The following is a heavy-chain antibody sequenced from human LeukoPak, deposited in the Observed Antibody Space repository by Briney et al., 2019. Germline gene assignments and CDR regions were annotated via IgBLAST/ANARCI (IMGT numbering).Heavy chain of an antibody. Sequence: ASVKVSCKASGYTFTTYSISWLRQAPGEGLEWMGWISAYNANTNYAQKFHGRVTMTTDTSTTTAYVELRSLRSDDTAVYFCARAQYGGKSGSWYSDLWGRGTLVTVSS. CDR2: ISAYNANT. CDR1: GYTFTTYS. V-gene: IGHV1-18*01. J-gene: IGHJ2*01. CDR3: ARAQYGGKSGSWYSDL. D-gene: IGHD4-23*01.